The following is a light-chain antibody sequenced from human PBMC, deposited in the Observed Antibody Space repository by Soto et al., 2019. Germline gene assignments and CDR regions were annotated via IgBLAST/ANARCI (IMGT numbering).Light chain of an antibody. J-gene: IGKJ1*01. CDR3: QHYNSL. Sequence: DIQMTQSPSTLSASIGDTVTITCRASQSISTWLAWYQQKPGKAPKLLIYKASILESGVPSRFSGSGSGTEFTLTINSLQPDDFATYYCQHYNSLFGQVTKVEI. CDR1: QSISTW. V-gene: IGKV1-5*03. CDR2: KAS.